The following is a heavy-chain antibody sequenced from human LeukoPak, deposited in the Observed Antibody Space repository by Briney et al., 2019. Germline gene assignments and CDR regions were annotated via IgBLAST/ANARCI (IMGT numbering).Heavy chain of an antibody. D-gene: IGHD1-1*01. CDR3: AKDVGRLERNPDY. CDR1: GFTFDDYA. Sequence: GRSLRLSCAASGFTFDDYAMHWVRQAPGKGLEWVSGVSWNSGSVGYADSVKGRFTISRDNAKNSLYLQMNSLRAEGTALYHCAKDVGRLERNPDYWGQGTLVTVSS. J-gene: IGHJ4*02. V-gene: IGHV3-9*01. CDR2: VSWNSGSV.